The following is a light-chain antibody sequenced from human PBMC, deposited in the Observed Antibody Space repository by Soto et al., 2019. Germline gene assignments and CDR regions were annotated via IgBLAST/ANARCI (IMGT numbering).Light chain of an antibody. CDR1: PSISSW. CDR3: PQYDLFSLT. V-gene: IGKV1-5*03. CDR2: KAF. J-gene: IGKJ4*01. Sequence: DIQVTQSPSTLSASVGDRVTITCRASPSISSWLAWYRQKPGKAPKRLIYKAFTLVSGTPSRFISVRSYTEFTLTISSLPPDDFAPYHCPQYDLFSLTFGGRTNVEVK.